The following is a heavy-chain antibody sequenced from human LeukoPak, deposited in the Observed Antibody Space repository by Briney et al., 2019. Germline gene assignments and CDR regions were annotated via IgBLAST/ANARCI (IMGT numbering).Heavy chain of an antibody. D-gene: IGHD3-16*01. J-gene: IGHJ4*02. V-gene: IGHV4-59*01. CDR3: ALTLRSFDY. Sequence: PSETLSLTCNVSGGSISSYYWSWIRQPPGKGLEWIGYIYYTGRTNYNPSLRSRVTLSIDMATNQFSLRLNSVTAADTAVYYCALTLRSFDYWGQGALVTVSS. CDR1: GGSISSYY. CDR2: IYYTGRT.